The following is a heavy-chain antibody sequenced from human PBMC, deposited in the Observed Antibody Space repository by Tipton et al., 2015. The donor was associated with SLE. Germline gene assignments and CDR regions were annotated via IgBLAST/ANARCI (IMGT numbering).Heavy chain of an antibody. CDR2: MNPNSGNT. CDR3: ARVRVDTAMGVFDF. J-gene: IGHJ4*02. D-gene: IGHD5-18*01. Sequence: QSGPEVKKPGASVKVSCKASGYTFTSYDINWVRQATGQGLEWMGWMNPNSGNTGYAQKFQGRVTMTRNTSISTAYMELSSLRSDDTAIYYCARVRVDTAMGVFDFWGQGTLVTVSS. CDR1: GYTFTSYD. V-gene: IGHV1-8*01.